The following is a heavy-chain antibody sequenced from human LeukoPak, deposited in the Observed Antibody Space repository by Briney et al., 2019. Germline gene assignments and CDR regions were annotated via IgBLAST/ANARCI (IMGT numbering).Heavy chain of an antibody. CDR2: ISGSGGST. Sequence: GGSPRLSCSASGFTLSSYAMSWVRQAPGKGLEWVSAISGSGGSTYYADSVKGRFTISRDNSKNTLYLQMNSLRVEDTAVYFCARLSSWVFEIWGQGTMVTVSS. CDR1: GFTLSSYA. J-gene: IGHJ3*02. D-gene: IGHD2-21*02. V-gene: IGHV3-23*01. CDR3: ARLSSWVFEI.